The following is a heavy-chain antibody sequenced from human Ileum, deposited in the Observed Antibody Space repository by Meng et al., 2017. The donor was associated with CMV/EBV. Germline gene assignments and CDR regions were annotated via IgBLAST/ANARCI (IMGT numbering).Heavy chain of an antibody. J-gene: IGHJ4*02. D-gene: IGHD4-17*01. V-gene: IGHV3-53*01. Sequence: EVQLGESGGGLVQPGGSLRLSCAASGFTVRSNFMSWVRQAPGKGLEWVSLIHSGGNTRYADSVKGRFTISRDNSKDTIYLQMNSLRAEDTAVYYCARGDGYLIEYWGQGTLVTVSS. CDR3: ARGDGYLIEY. CDR1: GFTVRSNF. CDR2: IHSGGNT.